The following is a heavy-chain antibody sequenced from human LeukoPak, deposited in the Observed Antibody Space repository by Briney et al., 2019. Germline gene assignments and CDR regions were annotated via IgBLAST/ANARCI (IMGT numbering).Heavy chain of an antibody. CDR2: ISSSSSYI. V-gene: IGHV3-21*01. CDR3: ARDIQPSGYSSGWYPGLPTQAEYFQH. J-gene: IGHJ1*01. CDR1: GFTFSSYS. Sequence: GGSLRLSCAASGFTFSSYSMNWVRQAPGKGLEWVSSISSSSSYIYYADSVKGRFTISRDNAKNSLYLQMNSLRAEDTVVYYCARDIQPSGYSSGWYPGLPTQAEYFQHWGQGTLVTVSS. D-gene: IGHD6-19*01.